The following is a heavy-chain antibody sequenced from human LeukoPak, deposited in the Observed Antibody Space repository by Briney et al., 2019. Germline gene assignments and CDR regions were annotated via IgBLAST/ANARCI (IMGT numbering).Heavy chain of an antibody. V-gene: IGHV1-69*04. D-gene: IGHD5-12*01. J-gene: IGHJ4*02. Sequence: VASVKVSCKASGGTFSSYALSWVRQAPGQGLEWMGTIIPIVGIANYAQKFQGRATITADKSTSTAYMELSSLRSEDTAVYYCARDGGMATIYFDYWGQGTLVTVSS. CDR3: ARDGGMATIYFDY. CDR2: IIPIVGIA. CDR1: GGTFSSYA.